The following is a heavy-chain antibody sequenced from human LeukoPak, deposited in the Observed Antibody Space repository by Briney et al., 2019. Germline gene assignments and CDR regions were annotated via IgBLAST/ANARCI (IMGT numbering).Heavy chain of an antibody. D-gene: IGHD2-21*02. V-gene: IGHV3-23*01. Sequence: GGSLRLSCAASGFTFSSYAMSWVRQAPGKGLEWVSVISGSGDSTYYGDSVKGRFTISRDNSKNTMYLQMNSLRAEDTAVYYCAKYCGGDCRLWYLDLWGRGTLVTVSS. CDR3: AKYCGGDCRLWYLDL. J-gene: IGHJ2*01. CDR1: GFTFSSYA. CDR2: ISGSGDST.